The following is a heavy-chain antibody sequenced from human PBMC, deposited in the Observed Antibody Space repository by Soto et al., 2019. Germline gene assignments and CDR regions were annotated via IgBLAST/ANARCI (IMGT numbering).Heavy chain of an antibody. Sequence: PSETPSLTCTVSGDSIISRDFYWGWVRQPPGKGLEWIGSIFYLGSSYYNPSLKSRVTMSVDTSKNQFSLRLRSVTAADTALYFCARHSLDLRKNNWFHPWDQGIMVTVS. CDR1: GDSIISRDFY. CDR2: IFYLGSS. J-gene: IGHJ5*02. V-gene: IGHV4-39*01. CDR3: ARHSLDLRKNNWFHP.